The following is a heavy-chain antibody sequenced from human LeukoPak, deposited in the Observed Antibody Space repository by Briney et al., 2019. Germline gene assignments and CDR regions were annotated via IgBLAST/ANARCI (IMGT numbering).Heavy chain of an antibody. CDR2: INHSGST. CDR3: ARGRPMVRGVIRCFDP. D-gene: IGHD3-10*01. Sequence: PSETLSLTCAVYGGPFSGYYWSWIRQPPGKGLEWIGEINHSGSTNYNPSLKSRVTISVDTSKNQFSLKLSSVTAADTAVYYCARGRPMVRGVIRCFDPWGQGTLVTVSS. CDR1: GGPFSGYY. V-gene: IGHV4-34*01. J-gene: IGHJ5*02.